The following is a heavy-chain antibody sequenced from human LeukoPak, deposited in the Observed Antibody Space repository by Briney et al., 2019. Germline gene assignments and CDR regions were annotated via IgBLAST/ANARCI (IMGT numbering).Heavy chain of an antibody. V-gene: IGHV1-46*01. CDR3: ARDFSRGYDFWSGRTEVCFDP. CDR1: GYTFTSYY. Sequence: ASVKVSCKASGYTFTSYYMHWVRQAPGQGLEWMGIINPSGGSTSYAQKFQGRVTMTRDTSTSTVYMELSSLRSEDTAVYYCARDFSRGYDFWSGRTEVCFDPWGQGTLVTVSS. J-gene: IGHJ5*02. D-gene: IGHD3-3*01. CDR2: INPSGGST.